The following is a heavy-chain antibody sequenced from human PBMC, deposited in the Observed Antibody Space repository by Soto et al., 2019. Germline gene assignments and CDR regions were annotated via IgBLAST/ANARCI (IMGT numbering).Heavy chain of an antibody. V-gene: IGHV3-74*01. J-gene: IGHJ4*02. CDR3: ARGPTGWYGYGY. Sequence: EVQLVESGGGLVHPGGSLRLSGVASGFTFRSSWMHWVRQAPGKGLVWVSRINSDATTKNYAEYAKGRFTIARDNAENTLYLQMDSLTAEDTAVYYCARGPTGWYGYGYLGQGTLLTVSS. CDR2: INSDATTK. CDR1: GFTFRSSW. D-gene: IGHD6-19*01.